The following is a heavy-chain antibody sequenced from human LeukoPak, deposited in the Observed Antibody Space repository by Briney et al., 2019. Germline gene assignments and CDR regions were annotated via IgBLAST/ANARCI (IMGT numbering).Heavy chain of an antibody. CDR1: GFTFSSYG. CDR2: IRYDGSNK. D-gene: IGHD3-22*01. V-gene: IGHV3-30*02. Sequence: GGSLRLSCAASGFTFSSYGMHWVRQAPGKGLERVAFIRYDGSNKYYADSVKGRFTISRDNSKSTLYLQMNSLRAEDTAVYYCAKGEEYYYDSSGYRDYFDYWGQGTLVTVSS. CDR3: AKGEEYYYDSSGYRDYFDY. J-gene: IGHJ4*02.